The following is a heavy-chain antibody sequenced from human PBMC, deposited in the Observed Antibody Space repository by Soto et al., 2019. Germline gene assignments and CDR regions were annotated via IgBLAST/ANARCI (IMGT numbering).Heavy chain of an antibody. V-gene: IGHV4-39*01. CDR3: ARRLYYDSSGFEGGGMDV. CDR1: GGSISSSGYY. CDR2: IYYSGST. J-gene: IGHJ6*02. Sequence: SETLSLTCTFSGGSISSSGYYWGWIRQPPGKGLEWIGSIYYSGSTYYNPSLKSRVTISVDTSKNQFSLKLSSVTAADTAVYYCARRLYYDSSGFEGGGMDVWGQGTTVT. D-gene: IGHD3-22*01.